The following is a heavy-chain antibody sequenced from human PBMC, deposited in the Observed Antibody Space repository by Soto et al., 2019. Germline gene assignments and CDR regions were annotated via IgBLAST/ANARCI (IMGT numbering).Heavy chain of an antibody. CDR3: ARGSSAYYDFWSGYRPYYYYYGMDV. Sequence: SETLSLTCTVSGGSISSYYWSWIRQPPGKGLEWIGYIYYSGSTNYNPSLKSRVTISVDTSKNQFSLKLSSVTAADTAVYYCARGSSAYYDFWSGYRPYYYYYGMDVWGQVTKVT. CDR2: IYYSGST. J-gene: IGHJ6*02. D-gene: IGHD3-3*01. V-gene: IGHV4-59*01. CDR1: GGSISSYY.